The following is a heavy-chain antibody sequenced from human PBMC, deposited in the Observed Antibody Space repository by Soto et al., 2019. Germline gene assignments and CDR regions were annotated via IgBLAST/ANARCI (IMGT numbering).Heavy chain of an antibody. Sequence: PSETLSLTCTVSGGSISSGGYYWSWIRQHPGKGLEWIGYIYYSGNTYYIPSLKSRVTISVDTSKNQISLKLNSVTAADTAVYYCARGIYSTSSFFDSWGRGTLVTVSS. CDR1: GGSISSGGYY. CDR2: IYYSGNT. CDR3: ARGIYSTSSFFDS. J-gene: IGHJ4*02. V-gene: IGHV4-30-4*08. D-gene: IGHD6-6*01.